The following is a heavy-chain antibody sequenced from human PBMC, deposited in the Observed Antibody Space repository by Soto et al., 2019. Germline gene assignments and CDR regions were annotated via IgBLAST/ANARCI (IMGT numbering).Heavy chain of an antibody. CDR2: IYYSGST. J-gene: IGHJ5*02. Sequence: PSETLSLTCTVSSGSISSGGYYWSWIRQHPGKGLEWIGYIYYSGSTYYNPSLKSRVTISVDTSKNQFSLKLSSVTAADTAVYYCARGRVVVPAAINWFDPWGQGTLVTVSS. D-gene: IGHD2-2*02. CDR1: SGSISSGGYY. V-gene: IGHV4-31*03. CDR3: ARGRVVVPAAINWFDP.